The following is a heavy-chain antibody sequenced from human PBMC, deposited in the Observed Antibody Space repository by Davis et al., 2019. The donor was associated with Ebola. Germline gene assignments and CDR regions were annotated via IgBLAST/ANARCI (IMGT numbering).Heavy chain of an antibody. CDR3: AKGGTLADGLDD. CDR1: GLTFNNYA. J-gene: IGHJ4*02. CDR2: ISGDGTST. V-gene: IGHV3-23*01. D-gene: IGHD3-16*01. Sequence: GGSLRLSCAASGLTFNNYAMPWVRQAPGKGLEWVSAISGDGTSTYCADSVKGRSTISRDNSKNTVYLQMNSLRAEDTAIYYCAKGGTLADGLDDWGQGTLVTVSS.